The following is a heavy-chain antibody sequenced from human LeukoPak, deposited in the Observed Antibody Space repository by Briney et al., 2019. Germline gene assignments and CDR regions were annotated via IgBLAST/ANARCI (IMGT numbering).Heavy chain of an antibody. CDR2: MSHDGSYK. Sequence: GGSLRLSCAASGFTFRSFGMHWVRQAPGKGLEWVTVMSHDGSYKYYADSVKGRFTISRDNSKNTLYLQMNSLRPEDTAVYYCARERGVTTSYLDYWGQGTLVTVSS. J-gene: IGHJ4*02. V-gene: IGHV3-30*03. CDR1: GFTFRSFG. CDR3: ARERGVTTSYLDY. D-gene: IGHD3-22*01.